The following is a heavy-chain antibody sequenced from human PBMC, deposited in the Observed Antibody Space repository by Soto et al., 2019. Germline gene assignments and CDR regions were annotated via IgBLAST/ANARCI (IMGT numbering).Heavy chain of an antibody. J-gene: IGHJ4*02. D-gene: IGHD2-8*02. V-gene: IGHV4-34*01. CDR2: INHSGST. CDR3: ARDKITGLFDY. CDR1: GGSISSGGYS. Sequence: SETLSLTCAVSGGSISSGGYSWSWIRQPPGTGLEWIGEINHSGSTNYNPSLKSRVTISVDTSKNQFSLKLTSVTAADTAAYYCARDKITGLFDYWGQGTLVTVSS.